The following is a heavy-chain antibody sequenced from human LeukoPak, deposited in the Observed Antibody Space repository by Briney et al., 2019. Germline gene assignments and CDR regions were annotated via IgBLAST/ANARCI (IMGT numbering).Heavy chain of an antibody. CDR1: SGSISTSNYY. D-gene: IGHD6-13*01. CDR3: ARRDLDGSSWLDAFDI. CDR2: IYYSGST. Sequence: SETLSLTCTVSSGSISTSNYYWGWVRQPPGKGLEWIGSIYYSGSTYYNPSLKSRVTISVDTSKDQFSLKLSSVTAADTAVYYCARRDLDGSSWLDAFDIWGQGTMVTVSS. V-gene: IGHV4-39*01. J-gene: IGHJ3*02.